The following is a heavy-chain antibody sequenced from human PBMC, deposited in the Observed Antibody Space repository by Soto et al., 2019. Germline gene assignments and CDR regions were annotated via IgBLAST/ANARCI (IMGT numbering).Heavy chain of an antibody. J-gene: IGHJ4*02. CDR1: GLSFSHAW. V-gene: IGHV3-15*07. D-gene: IGHD4-17*01. CDR2: IKSKTDDGTI. CDR3: TTRSFLPTTSFDY. Sequence: GGSLRLSCTVSGLSFSHAWMTWVRQASGKGLEWVGRIKSKTDDGTIDYAAPVKGRFTISRDDSKDTVYLQLDSLQVEDTAVYYCTTRSFLPTTSFDYWGQGTLVTVSS.